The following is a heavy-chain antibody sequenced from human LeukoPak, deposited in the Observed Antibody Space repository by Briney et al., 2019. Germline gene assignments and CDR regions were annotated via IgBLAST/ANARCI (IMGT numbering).Heavy chain of an antibody. CDR1: GGSISSGNW. Sequence: SETLSLTCAVSGGSISSGNWWSWVRQPPGKGLEWIGEILHSGSTTYNPSLKSRVTISVDKSKTKFSLNLTSVTAADTAVYYCARYDVWGSYRAFDYWGQGTLVTVSS. V-gene: IGHV4-4*02. D-gene: IGHD3-16*02. CDR2: ILHSGST. CDR3: ARYDVWGSYRAFDY. J-gene: IGHJ4*02.